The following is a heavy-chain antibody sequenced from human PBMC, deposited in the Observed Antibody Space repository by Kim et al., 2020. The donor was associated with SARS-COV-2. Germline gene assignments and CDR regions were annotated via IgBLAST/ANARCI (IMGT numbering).Heavy chain of an antibody. CDR3: AKVSTSWSPFDY. J-gene: IGHJ4*02. CDR2: IGGSGGDT. V-gene: IGHV3-23*01. Sequence: GGSLRLSCAASGFTFNSYAMSWVRQAPGKGLEWVSSIGGSGGDTHYTDSVKGRFTISRDNSKNTLYLQMNSLRAEDTAVYYCAKVSTSWSPFDYWGQGTLVTVS. CDR1: GFTFNSYA. D-gene: IGHD2-2*01.